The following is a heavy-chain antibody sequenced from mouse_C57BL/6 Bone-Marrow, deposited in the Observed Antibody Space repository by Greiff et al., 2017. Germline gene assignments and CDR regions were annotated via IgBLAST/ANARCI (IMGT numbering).Heavy chain of an antibody. J-gene: IGHJ1*03. D-gene: IGHD4-1*01. CDR2: INPSTGGT. CDR3: AITGGYFDV. V-gene: IGHV1-42*01. Sequence: EVQLQQSGPELVKPGASVKISCKASGYSFTGYYMNWVKQSPEKSLEWIGEINPSTGGTTYNQKFKAKATLPVDKSSSTAYMQLKSLTAEDSAVYYCAITGGYFDVWGTGTTVTVSS. CDR1: GYSFTGYY.